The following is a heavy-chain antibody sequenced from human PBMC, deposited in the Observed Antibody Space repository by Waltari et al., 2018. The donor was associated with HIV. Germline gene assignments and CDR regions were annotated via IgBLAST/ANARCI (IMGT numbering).Heavy chain of an antibody. CDR2: LYYTGGA. D-gene: IGHD1-26*01. V-gene: IGHV4-39*01. Sequence: LQLQESGPGLVKHSETLSLTCTASGGPVSSSSYFWGWIRQPPGKGLEWVGRLYYTGGAYSNPPLKSGGTISVDTSKNQFSLKVTSVTAADAAVYYCARHALRVGAAYWNFDLWGRGTLVTVSS. CDR1: GGPVSSSSYF. J-gene: IGHJ2*01. CDR3: ARHALRVGAAYWNFDL.